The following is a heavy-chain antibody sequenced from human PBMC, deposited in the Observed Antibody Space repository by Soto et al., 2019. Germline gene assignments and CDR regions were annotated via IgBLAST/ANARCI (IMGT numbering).Heavy chain of an antibody. Sequence: GESLKISCKGSGYSFTSYWIGWVRQMPGKGVELMVIIYPGDSDTRYSPSFQGQVTISADKSIITAYLQWSSLKASDTAMYYCARSGMITFGGVIAFGAFYXWGQGTMVTVS. CDR3: ARSGMITFGGVIAFGAFYX. CDR2: IYPGDSDT. V-gene: IGHV5-51*01. D-gene: IGHD3-16*02. J-gene: IGHJ3*02. CDR1: GYSFTSYW.